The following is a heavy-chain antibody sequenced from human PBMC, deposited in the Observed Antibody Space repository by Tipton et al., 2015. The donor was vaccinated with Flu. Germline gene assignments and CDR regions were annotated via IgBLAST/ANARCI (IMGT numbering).Heavy chain of an antibody. CDR2: IYHTGST. D-gene: IGHD6-13*01. CDR1: GYSISSGYY. J-gene: IGHJ4*02. Sequence: GLVKPSEILSLTCIVSGYSISSGYYWGWIRQPPGKGLEWIGSIYHTGSTYYNPSLKSRVTISVDTSKNQFSLKLSSVTAADTAVYYCARGIYISSSWYVGRGDPNKNDYWGQGTLVTVSS. V-gene: IGHV4-38-2*02. CDR3: ARGIYISSSWYVGRGDPNKNDY.